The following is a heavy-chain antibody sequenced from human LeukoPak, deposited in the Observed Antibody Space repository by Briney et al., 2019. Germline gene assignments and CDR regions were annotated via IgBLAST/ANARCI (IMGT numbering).Heavy chain of an antibody. CDR2: IYYSGST. V-gene: IGHV4-59*01. CDR3: ARGRDVVVVAATPGYYYYMDV. Sequence: PSETLSLTCTVSGGSISSYYWSWIRQPPGKGLEWIGYIYYSGSTNYNPSLKSRVTISVDTSKNQFSLKLSSVTAADTAVYYCARGRDVVVVAATPGYYYYMDVWDKGTTVTVSS. J-gene: IGHJ6*03. CDR1: GGSISSYY. D-gene: IGHD2-15*01.